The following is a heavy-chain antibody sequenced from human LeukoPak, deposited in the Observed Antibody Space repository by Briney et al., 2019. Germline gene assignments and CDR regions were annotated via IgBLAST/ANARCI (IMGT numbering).Heavy chain of an antibody. CDR1: GGSISSGGYS. CDR2: IYHSGST. J-gene: IGHJ4*02. V-gene: IGHV4-30-2*01. Sequence: SETLSLTCAVSGGSISSGGYSWSWIRRPPGKGLEWIGYIYHSGSTYYNPSLKSRVTISVDRSKNQFSLKLSSVTAADTAVYYCARIVGATGYYFDYWGQGTLVTVSS. D-gene: IGHD1-26*01. CDR3: ARIVGATGYYFDY.